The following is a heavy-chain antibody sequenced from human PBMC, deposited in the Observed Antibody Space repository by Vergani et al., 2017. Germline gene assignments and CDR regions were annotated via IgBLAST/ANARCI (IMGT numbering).Heavy chain of an antibody. CDR1: GDSVISTDYH. CDR3: ASKRGACRAAYCHSYDF. V-gene: IGHV4-39*01. D-gene: IGHD2-15*01. Sequence: QVQLQESGPGLVKPSETLSLTCTVSGDSVISTDYHLGWIRQPPGKGLEWIGSMEYSGSTSYNPSLETRMSISFETPKNQFSLRLTSVTAADTAVYYCASKRGACRAAYCHSYDFWGPGTLVGVSS. CDR2: MEYSGST. J-gene: IGHJ4*02.